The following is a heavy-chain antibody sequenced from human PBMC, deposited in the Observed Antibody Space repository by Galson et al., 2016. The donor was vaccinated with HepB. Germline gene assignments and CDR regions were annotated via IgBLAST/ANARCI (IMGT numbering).Heavy chain of an antibody. CDR2: TYYRSKWYN. Sequence: CAISGDSVSSNSAAWTWIRQSPLRGLEWLGRTYYRSKWYNDYAVSVKSRISIHPDTSKNQFSLQLKSVTPEDTAVYYCARVRCSTFRCQNWFDPWGQGTLVTVSS. J-gene: IGHJ5*02. D-gene: IGHD2/OR15-2a*01. CDR1: GDSVSSNSAA. CDR3: ARVRCSTFRCQNWFDP. V-gene: IGHV6-1*01.